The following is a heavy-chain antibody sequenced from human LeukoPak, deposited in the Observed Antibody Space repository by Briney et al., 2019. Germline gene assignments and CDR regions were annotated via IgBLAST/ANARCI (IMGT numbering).Heavy chain of an antibody. D-gene: IGHD4-17*01. J-gene: IGHJ3*01. CDR2: IKNEADGGTV. CDR1: GFTFTNAW. Sequence: GGSLRLSCAASGFTFTNAWMNWVRQAPGKGLEWIGRIKNEADGGTVDYAAPVKGRFAISTDASKATLYLQMFSLRTEDTALYYCATDFRYGTHDGFDLWGQGTMVTVSS. V-gene: IGHV3-15*01. CDR3: ATDFRYGTHDGFDL.